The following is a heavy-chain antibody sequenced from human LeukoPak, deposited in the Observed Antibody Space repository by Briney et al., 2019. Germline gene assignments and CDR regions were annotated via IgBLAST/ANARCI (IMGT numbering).Heavy chain of an antibody. CDR2: TFYRSKWNS. CDR3: ARLATNDGLDI. D-gene: IGHD5-12*01. CDR1: GDSVSSKSAA. V-gene: IGHV6-1*01. J-gene: IGHJ3*02. Sequence: SQTLSLTCAISGDSVSSKSAAWNWIGQSPSRGLEWLGRTFYRSKWNSDYAVSLGSRLTIKPDTSKNQFSLQLNSVTPEDTAVYYCARLATNDGLDIWGQGTMVTVSS.